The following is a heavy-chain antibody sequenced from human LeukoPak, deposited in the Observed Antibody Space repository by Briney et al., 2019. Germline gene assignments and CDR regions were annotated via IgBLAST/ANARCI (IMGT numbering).Heavy chain of an antibody. CDR2: ISAYNGNT. J-gene: IGHJ4*02. D-gene: IGHD6-6*01. V-gene: IGHV1-18*01. CDR1: GYTFTSYG. Sequence: GASVKVSCKSSGYTFTSYGISWVRQAPGQGLEWMGWISAYNGNTNYAQKFQGRVTMTTDTSTSTAYMELRSLTSDDTAVYYCAGERYASSSSDYWGQGTLVTVSS. CDR3: AGERYASSSSDY.